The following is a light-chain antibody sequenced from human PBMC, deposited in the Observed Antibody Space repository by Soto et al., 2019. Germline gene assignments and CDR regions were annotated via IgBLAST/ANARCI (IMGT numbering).Light chain of an antibody. CDR1: QSVSSY. CDR2: GAS. J-gene: IGKJ5*01. V-gene: IGKV3-20*01. Sequence: EIVMTQSPATLSVSPGERATLSGRASQSVSSYLAWYQQKPGQAPRLLIYGASSRATGIPDRFSGSGSGTDFTLTISRLEPEDFAVYYCQQYGSSLITFGQGTRLEIK. CDR3: QQYGSSLIT.